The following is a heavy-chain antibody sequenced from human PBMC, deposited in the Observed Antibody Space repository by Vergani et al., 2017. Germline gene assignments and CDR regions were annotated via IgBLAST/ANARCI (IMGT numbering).Heavy chain of an antibody. Sequence: EVQLVESGGGLVQPGGSLRLSCAASGFTVSSNYMSWVRQAPGKGLEWVSVIYSGGSTYYADSVKGRFTISRDNSKNSLYLQMNSLRAEDTALYYCAKDKAWRRSCWYGLLHDYWGQGTLVTVSS. V-gene: IGHV3-66*01. J-gene: IGHJ4*02. D-gene: IGHD6-19*01. CDR3: AKDKAWRRSCWYGLLHDY. CDR2: IYSGGST. CDR1: GFTVSSNY.